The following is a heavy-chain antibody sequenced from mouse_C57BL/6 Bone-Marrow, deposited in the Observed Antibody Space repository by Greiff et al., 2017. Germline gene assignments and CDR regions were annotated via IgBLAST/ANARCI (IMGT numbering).Heavy chain of an antibody. V-gene: IGHV1-81*01. Sequence: VQLQQSGAELARPGASVKLSCKASGYTFTSYGISWVKQRTGQGLEWIGEIYPRSGNTYYNEKFKGKATLTADKSSSTAYMELRSLTSEDSAVYFLARRGDLLWYPWFAYWGQGTLVTVSA. CDR3: ARRGDLLWYPWFAY. J-gene: IGHJ3*01. D-gene: IGHD2-1*01. CDR2: IYPRSGNT. CDR1: GYTFTSYG.